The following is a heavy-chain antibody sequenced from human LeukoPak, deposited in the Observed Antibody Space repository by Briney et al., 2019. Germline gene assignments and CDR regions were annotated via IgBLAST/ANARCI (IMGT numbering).Heavy chain of an antibody. J-gene: IGHJ4*02. CDR2: ITSSSSKM. V-gene: IGHV3-11*01. Sequence: GGPLRPSFAPSGFFFSDHYMSWIRKPPGKGLEWISYITSSSSKMFYADSVKGRFTISRDNSKNSLFLQMDSLRVEDTAVYYCARRIVAAGGYFDSWGQGILVIVSS. D-gene: IGHD5-12*01. CDR3: ARRIVAAGGYFDS. CDR1: GFFFSDHY.